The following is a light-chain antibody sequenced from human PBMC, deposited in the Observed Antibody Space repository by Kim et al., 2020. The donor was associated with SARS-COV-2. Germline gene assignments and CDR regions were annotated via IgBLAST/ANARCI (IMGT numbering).Light chain of an antibody. CDR1: QSVSSY. Sequence: SPGERATHSCRASQSVSSYVAWYQQKPGQAPRLLIYGASTRATGIPARFSGSGSGTEFTLNISSLQSEDFAVYYCQQYNNWPPWTFGQGTKVEIK. V-gene: IGKV3-15*01. CDR3: QQYNNWPPWT. J-gene: IGKJ1*01. CDR2: GAS.